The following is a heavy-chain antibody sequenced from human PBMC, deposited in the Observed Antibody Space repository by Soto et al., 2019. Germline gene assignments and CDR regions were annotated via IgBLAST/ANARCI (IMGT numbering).Heavy chain of an antibody. Sequence: QIQLVQSGAEVKKPGASVKVSCKASGYRFTDYYIHWVRQAPGQGLEWMGWIHPNSGVTNYAQNFQDRVTMTRDTSISAAYMDLSSLRSDDTALNYCAREWGYVNGGSNWFDAWGQGTLVNGSS. J-gene: IGHJ5*02. CDR3: AREWGYVNGGSNWFDA. D-gene: IGHD3-10*02. V-gene: IGHV1-2*02. CDR1: GYRFTDYY. CDR2: IHPNSGVT.